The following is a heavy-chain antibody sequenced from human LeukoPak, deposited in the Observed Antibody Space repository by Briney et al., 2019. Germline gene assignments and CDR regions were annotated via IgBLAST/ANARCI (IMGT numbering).Heavy chain of an antibody. V-gene: IGHV1-2*02. CDR2: MNPDSGGT. CDR3: TTRGGDTLMRTEAFDY. J-gene: IGHJ4*02. Sequence: ASVKVSCKASGYTFTDYYIHWVRQAPGRGLEWMGWMNPDSGGTNYAQKFKGRVTMTRDTSINTAYMDLRRLTSDDTAIYYCTTRGGDTLMRTEAFDYWGLGTLVTVSS. D-gene: IGHD3-16*01. CDR1: GYTFTDYY.